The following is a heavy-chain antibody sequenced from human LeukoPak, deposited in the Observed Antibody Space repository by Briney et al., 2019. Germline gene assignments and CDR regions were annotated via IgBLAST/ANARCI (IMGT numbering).Heavy chain of an antibody. CDR2: IGGSGGST. V-gene: IGHV3-23*01. Sequence: GGSLRLSCAASGFTFSSYAMSWVRQAPGKGLEWVSAIGGSGGSTYYADSVKGRFTISRDNSKNTLYLQMNSLRAEDTAVYYCARCDRENYYHYYMDVWGKGTTVTISS. J-gene: IGHJ6*03. CDR1: GFTFSSYA. CDR3: ARCDRENYYHYYMDV. D-gene: IGHD2-21*02.